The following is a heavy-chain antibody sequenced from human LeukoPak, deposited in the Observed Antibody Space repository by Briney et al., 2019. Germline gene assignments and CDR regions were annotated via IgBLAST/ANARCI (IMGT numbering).Heavy chain of an antibody. D-gene: IGHD3-10*01. Sequence: ASVKVSCKASGYSFTDYYIHWVRQAPGQGLEWMGWISPNSGDTNYAQKFQGRVTMTRDTSISTAYMELSRLRSDDTAVYYCARQAQEGMSAFDYWGQGTLVTVSS. CDR2: ISPNSGDT. CDR3: ARQAQEGMSAFDY. J-gene: IGHJ4*02. V-gene: IGHV1-2*02. CDR1: GYSFTDYY.